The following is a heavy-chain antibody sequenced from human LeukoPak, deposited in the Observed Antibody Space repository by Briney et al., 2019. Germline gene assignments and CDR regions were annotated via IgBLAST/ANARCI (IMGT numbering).Heavy chain of an antibody. V-gene: IGHV1-69*05. Sequence: SVKVSCKASGGTFSSYAISWVRQAPGQGLEWMGGIIPIFGRANYAQKFQGRVTITTDESTSTAYMELSSLRSEDTAVYYCARQLVGGWPPGAFDIWGQAGMVTVSS. D-gene: IGHD6-19*01. CDR1: GGTFSSYA. J-gene: IGHJ3*02. CDR3: ARQLVGGWPPGAFDI. CDR2: IIPIFGRA.